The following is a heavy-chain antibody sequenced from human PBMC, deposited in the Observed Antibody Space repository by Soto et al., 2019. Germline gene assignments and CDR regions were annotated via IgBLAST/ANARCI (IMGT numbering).Heavy chain of an antibody. CDR1: GFTFSSYA. Sequence: GGSLRLSCAASGFTFSSYAMHWVRQAPGKGLEWVAVISYDGSNKYYADSVKGRFTISRDNSKNTLYLQMNSLRAEDTAVYYCARGPDLTGYCGDYYYYYGMDVWGQGTTVTVSS. V-gene: IGHV3-30-3*01. CDR2: ISYDGSNK. CDR3: ARGPDLTGYCGDYYYYYGMDV. D-gene: IGHD3-9*01. J-gene: IGHJ6*02.